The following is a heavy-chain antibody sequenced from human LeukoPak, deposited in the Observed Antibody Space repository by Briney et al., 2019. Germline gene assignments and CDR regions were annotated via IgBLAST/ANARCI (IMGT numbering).Heavy chain of an antibody. CDR3: ASRGKYYFDY. CDR2: IGSSDAT. J-gene: IGHJ4*02. Sequence: GGSLRLSCAASGFSFSSYAMGWVCQAPGKGLEWVSTIGSSDATYYPDSVKGRFTISRDNSRNTLYLQMNSLRAEDTAVYYCASRGKYYFDYWGQGTLVTVSS. CDR1: GFSFSSYA. D-gene: IGHD3-10*01. V-gene: IGHV3-23*01.